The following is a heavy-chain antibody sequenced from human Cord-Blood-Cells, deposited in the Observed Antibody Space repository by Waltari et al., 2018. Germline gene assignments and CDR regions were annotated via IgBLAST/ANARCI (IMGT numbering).Heavy chain of an antibody. CDR1: GGTFSSYA. CDR3: ARGPEETDVNWGSAFDI. CDR2: IIPIFGTA. D-gene: IGHD7-27*01. V-gene: IGHV1-69*01. Sequence: QVQLVQSGAEVKKPGSSVKVSCKASGGTFSSYAISWVRQAPGQGLEWMGGIIPIFGTANYAQKFQGRVTITADESTSTAYMELSSLRSEDTAVYYCARGPEETDVNWGSAFDIWGQGTMVTVSS. J-gene: IGHJ3*02.